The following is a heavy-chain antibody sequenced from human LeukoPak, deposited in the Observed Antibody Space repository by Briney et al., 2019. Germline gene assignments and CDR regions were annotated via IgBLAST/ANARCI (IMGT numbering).Heavy chain of an antibody. D-gene: IGHD2-21*02. CDR3: ARPAVATATAPPID. CDR2: IYPGDADT. J-gene: IGHJ4*02. Sequence: LGGSLKISCKGSGYSFTSYWMGWVRQMPGKGLEGMGIIYPGDADTRYSPSFQGPVTISADTSISTAYLQRSSLNASDTAMYYWARPAVATATAPPIDWSQPTLATVPS. V-gene: IGHV5-51*01. CDR1: GYSFTSYW.